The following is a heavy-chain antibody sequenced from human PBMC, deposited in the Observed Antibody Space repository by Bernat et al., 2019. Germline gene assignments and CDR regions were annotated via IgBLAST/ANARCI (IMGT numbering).Heavy chain of an antibody. CDR3: AKDLEGYYYDSSGYFNTACGMDV. CDR1: GFTFSSYA. J-gene: IGHJ6*02. Sequence: EVQLLESGGGLVQPGGSLRLSCAASGFTFSSYAMSWVRQAPGKGLEWVSAISGSGGSTYYADSVKGRFTISRDNSKNTLYLQMNSLRAEDTAVYYCAKDLEGYYYDSSGYFNTACGMDVWGQGTTVTVSS. CDR2: ISGSGGST. V-gene: IGHV3-23*01. D-gene: IGHD3-22*01.